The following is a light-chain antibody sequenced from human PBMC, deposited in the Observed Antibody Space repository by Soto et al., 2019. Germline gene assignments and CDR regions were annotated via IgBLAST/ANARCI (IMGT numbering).Light chain of an antibody. CDR2: DVS. J-gene: IGLJ1*01. CDR1: SSDVGGYNY. CDR3: SSYTSSSTYV. V-gene: IGLV2-14*01. Sequence: QSVLTQPASVSGSPGQSITISCTGNSSDVGGYNYVSWYQQHPGKAPKLMIYDVSNRPSGISNRFSGSKSGNTASLTISGLQAEDEADYYCSSYTSSSTYVFGTGTKLT.